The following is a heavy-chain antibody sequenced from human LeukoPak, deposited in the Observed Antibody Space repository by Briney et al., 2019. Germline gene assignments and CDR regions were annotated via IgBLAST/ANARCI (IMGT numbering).Heavy chain of an antibody. J-gene: IGHJ6*02. Sequence: ASVKVSCKVSGYTPTELSMHWVRQAPGKGLEWMGGFDPEDGETIYAQKFQGRVTMTEDTSTDTAYMELSSLRSEDTAVYYCATDIPPSTSFTDEDYYGMDVWGQGTTVTVSS. V-gene: IGHV1-24*01. CDR2: FDPEDGET. CDR1: GYTPTELS. CDR3: ATDIPPSTSFTDEDYYGMDV. D-gene: IGHD2-2*01.